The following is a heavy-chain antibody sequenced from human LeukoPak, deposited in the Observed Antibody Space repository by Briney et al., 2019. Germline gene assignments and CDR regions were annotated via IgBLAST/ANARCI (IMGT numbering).Heavy chain of an antibody. J-gene: IGHJ4*02. Sequence: ASVNVSCKASGYTFTASYIHWVRQAPGQGLEWMGGIEPNSGGTNYAQNFQGRVTMTRDTSISTVHMELSRLRSDDTAVYYCARDKYGGNSLDYWGQGTLVTVSS. CDR1: GYTFTASY. CDR3: ARDKYGGNSLDY. CDR2: IEPNSGGT. V-gene: IGHV1-2*02. D-gene: IGHD4-23*01.